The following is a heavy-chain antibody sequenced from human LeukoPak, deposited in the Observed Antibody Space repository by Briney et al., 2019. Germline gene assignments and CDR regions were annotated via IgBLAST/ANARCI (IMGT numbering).Heavy chain of an antibody. Sequence: PGGSLRLSCAASGFTFSSYYMYWVRQAPGKALEWVTFISDDGVKKYYADSVKGRFSISRDNYKKTLYLHMDSLRAEDTAVYFCARVWETQYYFDHWGQGTLVTVSS. CDR3: ARVWETQYYFDH. J-gene: IGHJ4*02. CDR1: GFTFSSYY. D-gene: IGHD1-26*01. V-gene: IGHV3-30-3*01. CDR2: ISDDGVKK.